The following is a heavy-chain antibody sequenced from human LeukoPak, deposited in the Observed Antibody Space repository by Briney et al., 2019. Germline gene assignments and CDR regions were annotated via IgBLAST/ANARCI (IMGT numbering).Heavy chain of an antibody. Sequence: ASVKVSCKASGYTFTGHYMHWVRQAPGQGLEWTGWINPNSGVTNYAQKFQGRVTMTRDTSITTAYMELSSLRSDDTAVYHCARGGPNYQDTSGYYHPCDYWGQGTLVTVSS. J-gene: IGHJ4*02. CDR2: INPNSGVT. CDR3: ARGGPNYQDTSGYYHPCDY. D-gene: IGHD3-22*01. V-gene: IGHV1-2*02. CDR1: GYTFTGHY.